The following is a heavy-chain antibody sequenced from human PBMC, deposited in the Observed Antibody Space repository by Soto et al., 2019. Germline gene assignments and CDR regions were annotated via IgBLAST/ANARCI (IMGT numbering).Heavy chain of an antibody. V-gene: IGHV4-39*01. J-gene: IGHJ4*02. Sequence: QLLASGPGLVKPSETLSLTCTVSGGSISSSSYYWGWIRQPPGKGLEWIGSIYYSGSTYYNPSLKSRVTISVDTSKNQFSLKLSSVTAADTAVYYCATVVPAAVFDYWGQGTLVTVSS. CDR3: ATVVPAAVFDY. D-gene: IGHD2-2*01. CDR2: IYYSGST. CDR1: GGSISSSSYY.